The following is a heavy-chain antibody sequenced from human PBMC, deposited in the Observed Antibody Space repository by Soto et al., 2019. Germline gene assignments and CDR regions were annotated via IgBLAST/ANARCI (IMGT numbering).Heavy chain of an antibody. CDR2: MNPNSGNT. Sequence: QVQLVQSGAEVKKPGASVKVSCKASGYSFTSYYINWVRQATGQGLEWMGWMNPNSGNTGYAQKFQGRVTVTRNTSXXTAYMELSSLRSEDTAVYYCARNYYDSSGFDAFDIWGQGTMVTVSS. CDR3: ARNYYDSSGFDAFDI. CDR1: GYSFTSYY. J-gene: IGHJ3*02. D-gene: IGHD3-22*01. V-gene: IGHV1-8*01.